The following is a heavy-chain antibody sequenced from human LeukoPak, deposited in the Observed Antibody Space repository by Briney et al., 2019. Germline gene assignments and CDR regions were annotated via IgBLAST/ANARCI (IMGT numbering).Heavy chain of an antibody. Sequence: ASVKVSCKASGGTFSSYAISWVRQAPGQGLEWMGGIIPIFGTANYAQKFQGTVTITADKSTSTAYMELSSLRSEDTAVYYCARDQGITIFGVVRNLNQYYYYMDVWGKGTTVTVSS. D-gene: IGHD3-3*01. CDR3: ARDQGITIFGVVRNLNQYYYYMDV. J-gene: IGHJ6*03. CDR2: IIPIFGTA. CDR1: GGTFSSYA. V-gene: IGHV1-69*06.